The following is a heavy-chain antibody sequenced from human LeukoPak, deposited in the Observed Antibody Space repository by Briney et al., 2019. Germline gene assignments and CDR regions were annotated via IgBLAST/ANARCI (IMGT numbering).Heavy chain of an antibody. Sequence: GASVKSSCKASGYTFTGYYIHWMREAPGQGLEWMGWINPNSGGTNDAQKFQGRVTMTTDTSISTAYMELSRLRSDDTALYYCARGIVDTAMVSWFDPWGQGTLVTVSS. CDR3: ARGIVDTAMVSWFDP. CDR1: GYTFTGYY. D-gene: IGHD5-18*01. V-gene: IGHV1-2*02. J-gene: IGHJ5*02. CDR2: INPNSGGT.